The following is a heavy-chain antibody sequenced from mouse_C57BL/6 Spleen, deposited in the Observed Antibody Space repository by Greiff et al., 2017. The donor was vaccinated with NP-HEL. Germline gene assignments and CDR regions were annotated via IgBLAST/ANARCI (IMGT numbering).Heavy chain of an antibody. J-gene: IGHJ2*01. CDR2: ISDGGSYT. Sequence: EVQLVESGGGLVKPGGSLKLSCAASGFTFSSYAVSWVRQTPEKRLEWVATISDGGSYTYYPDNVKGRFTISRDNAKNNLYLQMSHLKSEDTAMYYCAREDDYWGQGTTLTVSS. CDR3: AREDDY. CDR1: GFTFSSYA. V-gene: IGHV5-4*01.